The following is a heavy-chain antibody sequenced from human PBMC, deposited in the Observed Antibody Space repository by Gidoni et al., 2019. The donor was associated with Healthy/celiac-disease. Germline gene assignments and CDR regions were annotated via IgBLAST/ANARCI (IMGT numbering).Heavy chain of an antibody. V-gene: IGHV4-31*03. J-gene: IGHJ6*02. Sequence: QVQLQESGPGLVKPSQTLSLTCTVSGGSISSGGYYWSWIRQHPGKGLEWIGYIYYSGSTYYNPSLKSRVTVSVDTSKNQFSLKLSSVTAADTAVYYCAREVRFDYYGMDVWGQGTTVTVSS. CDR1: GGSISSGGYY. CDR3: AREVRFDYYGMDV. CDR2: IYYSGST. D-gene: IGHD3-3*01.